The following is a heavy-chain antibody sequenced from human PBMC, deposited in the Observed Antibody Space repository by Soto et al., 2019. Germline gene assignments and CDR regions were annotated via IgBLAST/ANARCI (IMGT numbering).Heavy chain of an antibody. CDR2: IYNSGST. V-gene: IGHV4-4*07. CDR1: GGSISSYY. CDR3: ARTSGYRGYVGTYHYYGMDV. J-gene: IGHJ6*02. Sequence: NPSETLSLTCTVSGGSISSYYWSWIRQPAGKGLEWIGRIYNSGSTNYNPSLKSRVTMSVDTSKNQFSLKLSSVTAADTAVYYCARTSGYRGYVGTYHYYGMDVWGQGTTVTVSS. D-gene: IGHD5-12*01.